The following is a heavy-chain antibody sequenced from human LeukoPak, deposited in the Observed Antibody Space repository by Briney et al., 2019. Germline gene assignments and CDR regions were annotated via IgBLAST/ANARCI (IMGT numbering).Heavy chain of an antibody. Sequence: PGGSLRLSCAVSGFSFSNYLMSWVRHAPGKGLEWVSAISGSGGTYYADSVKGWFTISRDNSKNTLYLQMSSLRGEDTAVYYCAKDLPRSKSFDYWGQGTLVTVSS. V-gene: IGHV3-23*01. CDR2: ISGSGGT. J-gene: IGHJ4*02. CDR3: AKDLPRSKSFDY. CDR1: GFSFSNYL.